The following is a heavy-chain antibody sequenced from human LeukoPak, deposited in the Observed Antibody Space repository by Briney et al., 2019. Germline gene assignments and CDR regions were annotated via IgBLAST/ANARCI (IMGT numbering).Heavy chain of an antibody. Sequence: PSETLSLTCTVSGGSISSYYWSWVRQTAGKGREWIGRIYTSGSTNYNTSLKRRVTMSVDTSKNQFSLKLSPVSAADTAVYYCARDRGYGDYSFDYWGQGTLVTVSS. J-gene: IGHJ4*02. V-gene: IGHV4-4*07. CDR2: IYTSGST. CDR3: ARDRGYGDYSFDY. CDR1: GGSISSYY. D-gene: IGHD4-17*01.